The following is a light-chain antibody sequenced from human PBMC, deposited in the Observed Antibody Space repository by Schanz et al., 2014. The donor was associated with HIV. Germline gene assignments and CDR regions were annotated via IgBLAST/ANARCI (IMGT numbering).Light chain of an antibody. Sequence: EIVLTQSPGTLSLSPGERATLSCRASQSVSSSYLAWYQQKPGQAPRLLIYDASNRATGIPTRFSGSGSGTDFTLTISSLEPEDIAVYYCQQRSNWPRYTFGQGTKLEIK. CDR1: QSVSSSY. J-gene: IGKJ2*01. CDR3: QQRSNWPRYT. V-gene: IGKV3D-20*02. CDR2: DAS.